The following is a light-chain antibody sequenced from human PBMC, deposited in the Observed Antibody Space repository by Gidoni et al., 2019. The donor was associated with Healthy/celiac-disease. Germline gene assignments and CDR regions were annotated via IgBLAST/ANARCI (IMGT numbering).Light chain of an antibody. J-gene: IGLJ2*01. Sequence: QSALTQPASVSGSPGQSITISGTGTSSDVGGYNYVSWYQQHPGKAPKLMIYDVSNRPSGVSNRFSGSKSGNTASLTISGLQAEDEADYYCSSYTSSSTLGVFGGGTKLTV. CDR2: DVS. V-gene: IGLV2-14*01. CDR3: SSYTSSSTLGV. CDR1: SSDVGGYNY.